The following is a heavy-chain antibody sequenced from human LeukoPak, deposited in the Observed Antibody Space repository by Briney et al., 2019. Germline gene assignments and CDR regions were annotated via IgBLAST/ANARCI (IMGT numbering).Heavy chain of an antibody. CDR3: AKDRGYYGSGSFALGV. CDR1: GFTFDDYA. CDR2: ISWDGGST. V-gene: IGHV3-43D*03. J-gene: IGHJ6*04. D-gene: IGHD3-10*01. Sequence: PGGSLRLSCAASGFTFDDYAMHWVRQAPGKGLEWVSLISWDGGSTYYADSVKGRFTISRDYGKNSPYLQMNSLRAEDTALYYCAKDRGYYGSGSFALGVWGKGTTVTVSS.